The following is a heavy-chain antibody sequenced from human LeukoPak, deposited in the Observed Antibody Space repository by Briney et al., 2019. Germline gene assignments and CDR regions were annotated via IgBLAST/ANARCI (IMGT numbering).Heavy chain of an antibody. Sequence: SETLSLTCTFTGXSISSNYFYWGWIRQPPGKGLEWIGTISYSGSTYYNPSLKSRVTISVDTSKNQFSLKLSSVTATDTAVYYCARSRGRSYGSWGQGSLVTVSS. CDR1: GXSISSNYFY. CDR2: ISYSGST. J-gene: IGHJ4*02. CDR3: ARSRGRSYGS. V-gene: IGHV4-39*01. D-gene: IGHD5-18*01.